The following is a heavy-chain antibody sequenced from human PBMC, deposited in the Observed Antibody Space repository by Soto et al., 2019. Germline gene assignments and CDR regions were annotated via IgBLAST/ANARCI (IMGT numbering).Heavy chain of an antibody. J-gene: IGHJ5*02. CDR1: GFTFSSYA. D-gene: IGHD2-2*01. Sequence: GGSLRLSCSASGFTFSSYAMHWVRQAPGKGLEYVSAISSNGGSTYYADSVKGRFTISRDNSKNTLYLQMSSLRAEDTAVYYCVKDGLGYCSSTSCYAYNWFDPWGQGTLVTVSS. CDR3: VKDGLGYCSSTSCYAYNWFDP. CDR2: ISSNGGST. V-gene: IGHV3-64D*06.